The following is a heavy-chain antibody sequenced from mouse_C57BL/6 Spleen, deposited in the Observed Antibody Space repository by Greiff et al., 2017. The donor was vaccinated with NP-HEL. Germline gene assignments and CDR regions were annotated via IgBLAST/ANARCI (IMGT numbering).Heavy chain of an antibody. J-gene: IGHJ2*01. CDR2: IYPYNDGT. Sequence: VQLQQSGPELVKPGASVKMSCKASGYTFTSYVMHWVKQKPGQGLEWIGYIYPYNDGTKYNEKFKGKATLTSDKSSSTAYMELSTLTFEDSAVYYCARRVRMSGYYFDYWGQGTTLTVSS. CDR3: ARRVRMSGYYFDY. V-gene: IGHV1-14*01. D-gene: IGHD3-2*02. CDR1: GYTFTSYV.